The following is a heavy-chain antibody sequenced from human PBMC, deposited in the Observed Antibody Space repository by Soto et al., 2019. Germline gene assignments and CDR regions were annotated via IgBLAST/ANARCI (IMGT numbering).Heavy chain of an antibody. V-gene: IGHV3-23*01. Sequence: PGGSLRLSCAASGFTFSSYAMGWVCQAPGKGLEWVSAISGSGGSTYYADSVKGRFTISRDNSKNTLYLQMNSLRAEDTAVYYCASSGKYCSSISCYTYWGQGTLVTVSS. CDR2: ISGSGGST. D-gene: IGHD2-2*02. J-gene: IGHJ4*02. CDR1: GFTFSSYA. CDR3: ASSGKYCSSISCYTY.